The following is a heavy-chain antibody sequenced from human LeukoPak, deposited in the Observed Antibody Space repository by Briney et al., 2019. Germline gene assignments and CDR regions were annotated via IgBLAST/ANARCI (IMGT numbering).Heavy chain of an antibody. CDR2: IYYSGST. V-gene: IGHV4-59*01. CDR3: ARDRSPVGKMRLAVADAFDI. D-gene: IGHD6-19*01. J-gene: IGHJ3*02. CDR1: GGSISSYY. Sequence: SETLSLTCTVSGGSISSYYWSWIRQPPGKGLEWIGYIYYSGSTNYNPSLKSRVTISVDTSKNQFSLKLSSVTAADTAVYYCARDRSPVGKMRLAVADAFDIWGQGTMVTVSS.